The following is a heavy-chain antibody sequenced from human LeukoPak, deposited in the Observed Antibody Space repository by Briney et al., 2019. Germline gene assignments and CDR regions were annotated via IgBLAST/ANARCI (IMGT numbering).Heavy chain of an antibody. J-gene: IGHJ3*02. Sequence: PGGSLRLSCAASRFTFSSYGMSWVRQAPGKGLEWVSSISGSGGSTYYADSVKGRFTISRDNAKNTLYLQMNSLRAEDTAVYYCASAWGAFDIWGQGTMVTVSS. D-gene: IGHD3-16*01. CDR3: ASAWGAFDI. V-gene: IGHV3-23*01. CDR2: ISGSGGST. CDR1: RFTFSSYG.